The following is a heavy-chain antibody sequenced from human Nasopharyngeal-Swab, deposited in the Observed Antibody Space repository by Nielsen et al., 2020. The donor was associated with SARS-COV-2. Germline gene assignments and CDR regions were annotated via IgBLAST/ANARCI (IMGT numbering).Heavy chain of an antibody. J-gene: IGHJ4*02. D-gene: IGHD3-10*01. V-gene: IGHV4-30-4*01. CDR3: ARGHHYYGSGFQDY. CDR2: IYYSGST. Sequence: LSLTCTVSGGSISSGDYYWSWIRQPPGKGLEWIGYIYYSGSTYYNPSLKSRVTISVDTSKNQFSLKLSSVTAADTAVYYCARGHHYYGSGFQDYWGQGTLVTVSS. CDR1: GGSISSGDYY.